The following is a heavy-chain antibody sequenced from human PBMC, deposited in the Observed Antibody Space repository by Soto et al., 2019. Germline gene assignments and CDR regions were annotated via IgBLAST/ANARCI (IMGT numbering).Heavy chain of an antibody. CDR1: GFTFSSSP. CDR2: IRNDGGSM. J-gene: IGHJ4*02. D-gene: IGHD3-3*01. Sequence: EVQLVRSGGGLVQPGGSLRLSCAASGFTFSSSPMSWVRQIPGKGLEWISGIRNDGGSMYYSDSVKGRFTISRDNSKNTSTLRMKNLRAEDTAIYYCVRDQYTMSDFWSAFSRDWGQGALVIVSA. V-gene: IGHV3-23*04. CDR3: VRDQYTMSDFWSAFSRD.